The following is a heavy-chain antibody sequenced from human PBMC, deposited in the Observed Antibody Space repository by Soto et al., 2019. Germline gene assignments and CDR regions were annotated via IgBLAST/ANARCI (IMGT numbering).Heavy chain of an antibody. CDR3: ARELAVAGPTYYYYGMDV. Sequence: QVQLVQSGAEVKKPGASVKVSCKASGYTFTGYYMHWVRQAPGQGLEWMGWINPNSGGTNYAQKFQGWVPMTRDTSISTAYMELSRLRSDDTAVYYCARELAVAGPTYYYYGMDVWGQGTTVTVSS. CDR2: INPNSGGT. J-gene: IGHJ6*02. D-gene: IGHD6-19*01. CDR1: GYTFTGYY. V-gene: IGHV1-2*04.